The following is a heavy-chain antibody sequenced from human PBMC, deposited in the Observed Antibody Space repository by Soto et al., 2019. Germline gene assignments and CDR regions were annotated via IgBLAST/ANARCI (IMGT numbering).Heavy chain of an antibody. CDR1: GFSFSSYW. Sequence: GGSLRLSCAASGFSFSSYWMHWVRQVPGKGLVWVSRINSDGSTTTYADSVKGRFTISRDNAKNTLYLQMNSLRVEDTAVYYCARVLTGSYNWFDPWGQGTLVTVSS. D-gene: IGHD1-26*01. CDR3: ARVLTGSYNWFDP. J-gene: IGHJ5*02. CDR2: INSDGSTT. V-gene: IGHV3-74*01.